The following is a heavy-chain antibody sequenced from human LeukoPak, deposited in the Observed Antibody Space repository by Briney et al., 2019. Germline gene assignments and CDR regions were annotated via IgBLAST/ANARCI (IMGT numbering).Heavy chain of an antibody. CDR1: GFTFSSSA. Sequence: GGSLRLSCAASGFTFSSSAMSWVRQAPGKGLEWVSGISGSGGSTYYADSVKGRFTISRDNFKNTLYLQMNSLRAEDTAVYYCANRYGSGSYYDYWGQGTLVTVSS. D-gene: IGHD3-10*01. V-gene: IGHV3-23*01. J-gene: IGHJ4*02. CDR2: ISGSGGST. CDR3: ANRYGSGSYYDY.